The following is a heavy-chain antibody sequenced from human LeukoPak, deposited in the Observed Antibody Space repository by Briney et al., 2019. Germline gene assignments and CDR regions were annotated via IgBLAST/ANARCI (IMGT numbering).Heavy chain of an antibody. Sequence: GRSLRLSCAASGFTFSSYAMHWVRQAPGKGLEWVAVISYDGSNKHYADSVKGRFTISRDNSKNTLYLQMNSLRAEDTAVYYCARDITAMVPYSWGQGTLVTVSS. D-gene: IGHD5-18*01. V-gene: IGHV3-30-3*01. CDR1: GFTFSSYA. CDR2: ISYDGSNK. J-gene: IGHJ5*02. CDR3: ARDITAMVPYS.